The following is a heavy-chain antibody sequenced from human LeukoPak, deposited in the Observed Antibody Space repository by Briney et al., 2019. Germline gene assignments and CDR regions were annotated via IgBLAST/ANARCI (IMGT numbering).Heavy chain of an antibody. CDR2: IYYSGST. V-gene: IGHV4-39*01. CDR3: ARQSGVPFAVAGFRHFDY. D-gene: IGHD6-19*01. CDR1: GGSIRSSSYY. Sequence: SETLSLTCTVSGGSIRSSSYYWGWIRQPPGKGLEWIGSIYYSGSTYYNPSLKSRVTISVDTSKNQFSLKLSSVTAADTTVYYCARQSGVPFAVAGFRHFDYWGQGTLVTVSS. J-gene: IGHJ4*02.